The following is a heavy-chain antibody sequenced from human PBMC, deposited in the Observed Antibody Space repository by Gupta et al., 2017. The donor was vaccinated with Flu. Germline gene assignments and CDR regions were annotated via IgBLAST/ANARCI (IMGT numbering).Heavy chain of an antibody. Sequence: EVQLVESGGGLVKPGGSLRLSCAASGFTFSSVTMNWVRQAPGKGLEWVSSIGASSYNIFYADSVKGRFTISRDDARDSLYLQMNSLTAEDTAVYYCATDKPFTSFDYWGQGTLVTVSS. CDR2: IGASSYNI. V-gene: IGHV3-21*01. CDR1: GFTFSSVT. CDR3: ATDKPFTSFDY. J-gene: IGHJ4*02.